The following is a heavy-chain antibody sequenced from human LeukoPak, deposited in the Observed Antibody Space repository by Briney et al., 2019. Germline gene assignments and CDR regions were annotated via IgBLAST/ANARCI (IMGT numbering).Heavy chain of an antibody. V-gene: IGHV3-74*03. Sequence: PGGSLRLSCPASGFSFKYCWMHGVRQAPWKGLEGVARLDNDGNKKYADSVQGRFTTSRDNAKNTLYLKMNSPSADATAVYYCVGSSDWTAYWGQGSLVTVSS. J-gene: IGHJ4*02. CDR1: GFSFKYCW. CDR2: LDNDGNK. D-gene: IGHD6-19*01. CDR3: VGSSDWTAY.